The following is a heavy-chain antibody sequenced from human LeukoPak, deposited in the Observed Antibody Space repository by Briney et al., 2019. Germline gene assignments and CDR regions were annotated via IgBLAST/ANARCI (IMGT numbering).Heavy chain of an antibody. CDR3: ARHTRPGYSGYENAFDI. Sequence: SETLALTCTGSGGYLTKNNYYWDWIRQPPGNGLDWIGDLYYSWSPHYNPSLKSRLPISVDTPKHHFSLKLNSVTAADPAVYYCARHTRPGYSGYENAFDIGGQGTMVTVSS. CDR1: GGYLTKNNYY. D-gene: IGHD5-12*01. V-gene: IGHV4-39*01. J-gene: IGHJ3*02. CDR2: LYYSWSP.